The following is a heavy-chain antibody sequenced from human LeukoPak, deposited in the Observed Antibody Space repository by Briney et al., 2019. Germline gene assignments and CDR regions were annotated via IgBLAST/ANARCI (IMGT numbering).Heavy chain of an antibody. D-gene: IGHD3-3*01. CDR2: ISGSGGST. CDR3: AKHVNPSTYDFWSGYWSWLDP. V-gene: IGHV3-23*01. CDR1: GFTFSNYA. Sequence: GGPLRLSCAASGFTFSNYAMSWVRQAPGKGLEWVSVISGSGGSTYYADSVKGRFTISRDNSKNMLYLQMNSLRAEDTAVYYCAKHVNPSTYDFWSGYWSWLDPWGQGTLVTVSS. J-gene: IGHJ5*02.